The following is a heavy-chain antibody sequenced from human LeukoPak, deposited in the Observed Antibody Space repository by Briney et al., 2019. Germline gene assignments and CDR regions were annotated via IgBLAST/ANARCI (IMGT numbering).Heavy chain of an antibody. CDR2: INHSGST. J-gene: IGHJ5*02. Sequence: SETLSLTCAVYGGSFSGYYWSWIRQPPGKGLEWIGEINHSGSTNYNPSLKSRVTISVDTSKNQLSLKLSSVTAADTAVYYCARAQYQLLSGTNWFDPWGQGTLVTVSS. V-gene: IGHV4-34*01. CDR3: ARAQYQLLSGTNWFDP. CDR1: GGSFSGYY. D-gene: IGHD2-2*01.